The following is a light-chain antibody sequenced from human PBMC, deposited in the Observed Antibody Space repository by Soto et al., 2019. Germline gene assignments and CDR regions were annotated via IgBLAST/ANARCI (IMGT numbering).Light chain of an antibody. CDR2: GAS. CDR1: QSVSSSY. Sequence: EIVLTQSPGTLSLSPGERATLSCRASQSVSSSYLAWYQQKPGQAPRLLISGASTRATGIPDRFSGSGSGTDFTLSISRLESEDFVVYYCQQYGSSPLTFGGGTKVEIK. V-gene: IGKV3-20*01. J-gene: IGKJ4*01. CDR3: QQYGSSPLT.